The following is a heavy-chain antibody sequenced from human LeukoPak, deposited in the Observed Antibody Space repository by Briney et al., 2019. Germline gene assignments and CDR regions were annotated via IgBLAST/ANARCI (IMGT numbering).Heavy chain of an antibody. V-gene: IGHV3-30-3*01. J-gene: IGHJ3*02. CDR3: ARDSPHYDFWSGYLNAFDI. D-gene: IGHD3-3*01. Sequence: PGGSLRLSCAAAGFTFSRNAMHWVRQAPGNGLEWVAVAAYDGTFQYYADSVKGRFTISRDNSKNTLYLQMNSLRAEDTAVYYCARDSPHYDFWSGYLNAFDIWGQGTMVTVSS. CDR1: GFTFSRNA. CDR2: AAYDGTFQ.